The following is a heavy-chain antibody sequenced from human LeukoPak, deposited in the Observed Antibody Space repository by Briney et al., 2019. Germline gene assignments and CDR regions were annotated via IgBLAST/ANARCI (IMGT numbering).Heavy chain of an antibody. J-gene: IGHJ4*02. CDR3: ARSRWELLVYFDY. D-gene: IGHD1-26*01. CDR1: GYSISSGYY. V-gene: IGHV4-38-2*02. Sequence: SETLSLTCTVSGYSISSGYYWGWIRQPPGKGLEWIGSIYHSGRTFYNPSLKSRVTISVDTSKNQFSLKLTSVTAADTAVYYCARSRWELLVYFDYWGQGTLVTVSS. CDR2: IYHSGRT.